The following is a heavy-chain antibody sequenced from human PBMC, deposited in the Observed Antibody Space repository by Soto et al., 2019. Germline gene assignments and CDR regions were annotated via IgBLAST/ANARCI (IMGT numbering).Heavy chain of an antibody. J-gene: IGHJ4*02. Sequence: GSLRLSCAASGFTFSNYWMSWVRQAPGEGLEWVANIKQDGSENSYVDTVKGRFTNSRDNAKISVYLQMNILRAEDTAVYYCARGRYCSGGRCYFDYWGQGT. CDR3: ARGRYCSGGRCYFDY. D-gene: IGHD2-15*01. CDR2: IKQDGSEN. V-gene: IGHV3-7*04. CDR1: GFTFSNYW.